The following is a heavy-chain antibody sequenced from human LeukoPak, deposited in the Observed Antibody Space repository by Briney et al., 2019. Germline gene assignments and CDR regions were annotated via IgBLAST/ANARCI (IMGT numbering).Heavy chain of an antibody. CDR2: ISYDGSNK. CDR3: ARVQALGEICYFDY. V-gene: IGHV3-30*03. CDR1: GFTFSNYG. Sequence: GGSLRLSCAASGFTFSNYGMHWVRQAPGKGLEWVSFISYDGSNKYYADSVKGRFTISRDNSKNTLYLQMNSLRAEDTAVYYCARVQALGEICYFDYWGQGTLVTVSS. J-gene: IGHJ4*02. D-gene: IGHD5-24*01.